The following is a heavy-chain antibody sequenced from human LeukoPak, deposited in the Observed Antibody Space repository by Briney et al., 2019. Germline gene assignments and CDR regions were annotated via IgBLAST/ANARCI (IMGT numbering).Heavy chain of an antibody. D-gene: IGHD2-2*01. CDR3: ARPRGCGSSRCNNFDY. Sequence: GGSLRLSCAASGFTFSDYYMSWIRQAPGKGLEWVSYISSGGGTIYHADSVKGRFTMSRDNAKNSLYLQMNRLRAEDTAVYYCARPRGCGSSRCNNFDYWGQGTLVTVSS. J-gene: IGHJ4*02. V-gene: IGHV3-11*04. CDR1: GFTFSDYY. CDR2: ISSGGGTI.